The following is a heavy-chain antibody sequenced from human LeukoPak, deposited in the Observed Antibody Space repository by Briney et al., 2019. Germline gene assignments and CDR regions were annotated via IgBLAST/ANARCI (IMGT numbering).Heavy chain of an antibody. V-gene: IGHV3-7*02. CDR2: IKDDGSEK. CDR3: ARGRSYGSFDY. CDR1: GFTFSTYW. Sequence: GGSLRLSCAASGFTFSTYWMNWVRQAPGKGLEWVANIKDDGSEKYYVDSVKGRFTISRDNAENSLYLQMNSLRAEDTAVYYCARGRSYGSFDYWGQGTLVTVSS. D-gene: IGHD5-18*01. J-gene: IGHJ4*02.